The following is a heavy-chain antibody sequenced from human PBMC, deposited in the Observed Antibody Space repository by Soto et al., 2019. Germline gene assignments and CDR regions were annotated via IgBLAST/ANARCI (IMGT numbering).Heavy chain of an antibody. D-gene: IGHD5-12*01. J-gene: IGHJ4*02. V-gene: IGHV4-59*01. CDR3: ARGGYLSIDY. CDR2: MYYSGST. CDR1: GGSISSYY. Sequence: SETLSLTCTVSGGSISSYYWTWIRQPPGKGLEWIGYMYYSGSTNYNPSLKSRVTISVDTSKNQFSLKLSSVTAADTAVYYCARGGYLSIDYWGQGTLVTVSS.